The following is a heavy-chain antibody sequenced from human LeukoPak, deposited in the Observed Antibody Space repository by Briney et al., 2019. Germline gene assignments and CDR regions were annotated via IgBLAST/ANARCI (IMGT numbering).Heavy chain of an antibody. J-gene: IGHJ3*02. CDR3: ARNEYYDSSGYYRAFDI. V-gene: IGHV4-59*01. D-gene: IGHD3-22*01. CDR1: GDSLGRYY. CDR2: IYYSGST. Sequence: SETLSLTCNVSGDSLGRYYWSWIRQPPGKGLEWIGYIYYSGSTNYNPSLKSRVTISVDRSKNQFSLKLSSVTAADTAVYYCARNEYYDSSGYYRAFDIWGQGTMVTVSS.